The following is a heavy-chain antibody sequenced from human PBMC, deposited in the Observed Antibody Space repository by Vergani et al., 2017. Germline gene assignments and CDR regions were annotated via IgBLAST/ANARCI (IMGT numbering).Heavy chain of an antibody. D-gene: IGHD3-22*01. V-gene: IGHV5-51*01. CDR1: GYSFTNYW. Sequence: EVQLVQSGAEVKKPGESLKISCQISGYSFTNYWIGWVRQMPGKGLEWMGIIHPAASDTRYSPSFQGQVTISVDKSISTAYLQRSSLRASDSAMYYCARLYGRDSCGIKYFDYWGQGTLVTVSS. CDR2: IHPAASDT. CDR3: ARLYGRDSCGIKYFDY. J-gene: IGHJ4*02.